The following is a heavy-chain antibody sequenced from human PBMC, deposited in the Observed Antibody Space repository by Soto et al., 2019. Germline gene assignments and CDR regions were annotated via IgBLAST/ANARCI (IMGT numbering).Heavy chain of an antibody. J-gene: IGHJ6*02. D-gene: IGHD2-2*01. Sequence: ASLKVSCKASGYTFTSYGISWVRQAPGQGLEWMGWISAYNGNTNYAQKLQGRVTMTTDTSTSTAYMELRSLRSDDTAVYYCARTLVVQAVKAQYYYYYGMDVWGQGTTVTVSS. CDR2: ISAYNGNT. V-gene: IGHV1-18*01. CDR3: ARTLVVQAVKAQYYYYYGMDV. CDR1: GYTFTSYG.